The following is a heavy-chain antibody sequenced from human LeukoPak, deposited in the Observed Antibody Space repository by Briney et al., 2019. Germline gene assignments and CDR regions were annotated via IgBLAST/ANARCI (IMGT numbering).Heavy chain of an antibody. V-gene: IGHV4-39*01. CDR2: IYYSGST. J-gene: IGHJ4*02. CDR3: ARQTRYYDILTGYYNVPEDY. Sequence: PSEILSLTCTVSGGSMSSSSYYWGWIRQPPGKGLEWIGSIYYSGSTYYNPSLKSRVTISVDTSKNQFSLKLSFVTAADTAVYYCARQTRYYDILTGYYNVPEDYWGQGTLVTVSS. D-gene: IGHD3-9*01. CDR1: GGSMSSSSYY.